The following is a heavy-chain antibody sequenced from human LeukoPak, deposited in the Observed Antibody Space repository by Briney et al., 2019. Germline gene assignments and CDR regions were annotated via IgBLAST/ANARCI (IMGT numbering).Heavy chain of an antibody. J-gene: IGHJ6*03. CDR3: ARVKETATTFHYFDYYMDV. CDR1: GGSISSGGYY. D-gene: IGHD5-24*01. CDR2: IYYSGST. V-gene: IGHV4-31*03. Sequence: PSETLSLTCTVSGGSISSGGYYWSWIRQHPGKGLEWIGYIYYSGSTYYNPSLKSRVAISVDTSKNQFSLKLSSVTAADTAVYYCARVKETATTFHYFDYYMDVWGKGTTVTVSS.